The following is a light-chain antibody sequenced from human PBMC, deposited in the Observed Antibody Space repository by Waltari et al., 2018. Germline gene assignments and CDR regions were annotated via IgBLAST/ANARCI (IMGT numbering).Light chain of an antibody. J-gene: IGKJ4*01. CDR2: DAS. CDR1: QDINNV. V-gene: IGKV1-33*01. Sequence: DIQMTQSPSSLFASVGDRVTITCQASQDINNVLNWYQQKPGRAPSPRIYDASNLEPGVPSRFSGSVSGTHFTLTISSLQTEDSATYYCQQFDTLPPSFGGGTKVEI. CDR3: QQFDTLPPS.